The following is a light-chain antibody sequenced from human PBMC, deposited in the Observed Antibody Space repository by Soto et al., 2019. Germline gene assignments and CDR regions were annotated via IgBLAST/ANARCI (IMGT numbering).Light chain of an antibody. J-gene: IGKJ1*01. CDR3: QQYNDWQWT. Sequence: IVMTQSPATLSVSPGERATLSCRASQTLINKLAWFQQEPGQAPRLLIYDASIRATGVPARFSGSGSGTEFTLTISSLQSEDFAVYYCQQYNDWQWTFGQGTKVEIK. CDR1: QTLINK. V-gene: IGKV3-15*01. CDR2: DAS.